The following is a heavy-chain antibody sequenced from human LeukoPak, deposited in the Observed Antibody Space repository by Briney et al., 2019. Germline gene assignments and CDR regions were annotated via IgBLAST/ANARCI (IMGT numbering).Heavy chain of an antibody. D-gene: IGHD6-6*01. CDR3: ARHRGSSSLFDY. Sequence: PSETLSPTCAVYGGSLSGYYWSWIRQSPGKGLEWIGEGGDRGGTKYSPSLKSRVTISADTSKNQFSLKLSSVTAADTAVYYCARHRGSSSLFDYWGQGTLVTVSS. CDR1: GGSLSGYY. V-gene: IGHV4-34*01. CDR2: GGDRGGT. J-gene: IGHJ4*02.